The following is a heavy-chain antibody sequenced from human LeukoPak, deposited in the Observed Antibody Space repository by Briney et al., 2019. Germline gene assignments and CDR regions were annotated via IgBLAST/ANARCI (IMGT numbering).Heavy chain of an antibody. CDR3: ARDTAMVGGFDY. Sequence: PSETLSLTCTVSGGSISSYYWNWIRLPPGKGLEWIGYIYSSGSTIYNPSLKSRVTISIDTSRNQFSLRLSSVTAADTAVYYCARDTAMVGGFDYWGQGTLVTVSS. J-gene: IGHJ4*02. CDR2: IYSSGST. CDR1: GGSISSYY. D-gene: IGHD5-18*01. V-gene: IGHV4-59*01.